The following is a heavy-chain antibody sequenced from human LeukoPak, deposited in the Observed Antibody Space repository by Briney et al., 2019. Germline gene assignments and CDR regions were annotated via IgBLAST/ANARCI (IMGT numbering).Heavy chain of an antibody. CDR3: VRDLD. Sequence: GGSLRLSCAASGFTFDDYAMHWVRQAPGKGLEWVSGISWNSGSIGYADSVKGRFTISRDNAKNSLSLQMNSLRAEDTAVYYCVRDLDWGQGTLVTVSS. V-gene: IGHV3-9*01. CDR1: GFTFDDYA. J-gene: IGHJ4*02. CDR2: ISWNSGSI.